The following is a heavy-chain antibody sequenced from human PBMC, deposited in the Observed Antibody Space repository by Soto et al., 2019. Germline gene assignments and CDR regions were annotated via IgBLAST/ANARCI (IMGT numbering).Heavy chain of an antibody. D-gene: IGHD5-18*01. J-gene: IGHJ4*02. CDR2: ISYDGSNK. Sequence: GSLRLSCAASGFTFSSYAMHWVRQAPGKGLEWVAVISYDGSNKYYADSVKGRFTISRDNSKNTLYLQMNSLRAEDTAVYYCARSLSAGYSYGNDIGNWGQGTLVTVSS. CDR3: ARSLSAGYSYGNDIGN. CDR1: GFTFSSYA. V-gene: IGHV3-30-3*01.